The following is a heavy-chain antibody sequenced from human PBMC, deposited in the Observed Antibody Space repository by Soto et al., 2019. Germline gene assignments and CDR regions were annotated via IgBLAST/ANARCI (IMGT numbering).Heavy chain of an antibody. V-gene: IGHV1-3*04. CDR3: ARVSGYYFLDY. J-gene: IGHJ4*02. CDR1: GYTFTNYA. D-gene: IGHD5-12*01. CDR2: INTGNGNT. Sequence: ASVKVSCKASGYTFTNYAMHWVRQAPGQRLEWMGWINTGNGNTKYSQKFQGRVTITSDTSASTAYMELSSLRSEDTAVYYCARVSGYYFLDYWGQGTLVTVSS.